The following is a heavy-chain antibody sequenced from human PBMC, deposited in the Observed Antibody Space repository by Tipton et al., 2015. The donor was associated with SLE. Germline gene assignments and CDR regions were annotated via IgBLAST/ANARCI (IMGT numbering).Heavy chain of an antibody. CDR2: IHYTGTT. Sequence: TLSLTCTVSGDSIINDNYYWGWIRQSPGTGLQWIGNIHYTGTTYYNPSLKGRITISLDTSRSQFSLKLTSVTAADTAIYYCARNPSGGDYREKFDPWGQGAQVTVSS. CDR3: ARNPSGGDYREKFDP. CDR1: GDSIINDNYY. D-gene: IGHD4-11*01. J-gene: IGHJ5*02. V-gene: IGHV4-39*07.